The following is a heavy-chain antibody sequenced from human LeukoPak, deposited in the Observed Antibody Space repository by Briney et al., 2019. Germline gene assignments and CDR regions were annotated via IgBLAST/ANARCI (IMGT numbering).Heavy chain of an antibody. J-gene: IGHJ4*02. CDR2: ISSDGTNT. CDR1: RFTFSSYW. D-gene: IGHD3-9*01. V-gene: IGHV3-74*01. CDR3: ARDLYDILTGYYSDY. Sequence: GGSLRLSCAASRFTFSSYWMHWVRQAPGEGLVWVSRISSDGTNTNYADSVKGRFTISRDNSKDTLYLQMNSLRAEDTAVYYCARDLYDILTGYYSDYWGQGTLVTVSS.